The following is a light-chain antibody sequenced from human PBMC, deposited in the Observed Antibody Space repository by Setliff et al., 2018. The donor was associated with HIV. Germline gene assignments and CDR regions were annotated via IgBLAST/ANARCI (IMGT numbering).Light chain of an antibody. CDR1: SSDVGNYNY. Sequence: QSALTQPASVAGSPGQSITISCTGTSSDVGNYNYVSWYQQHPGKAPKLMIYEVTYRPSGVSNRFSGSKSGNTASLTISGLQAEDEADYYCCSYLSTNNYVFGSGTKGTVL. CDR3: CSYLSTNNYV. V-gene: IGLV2-14*01. J-gene: IGLJ1*01. CDR2: EVT.